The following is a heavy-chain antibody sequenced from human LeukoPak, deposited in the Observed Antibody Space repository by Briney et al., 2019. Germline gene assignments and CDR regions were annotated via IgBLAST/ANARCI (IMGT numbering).Heavy chain of an antibody. V-gene: IGHV1-69*13. D-gene: IGHD2-2*01. J-gene: IGHJ6*02. CDR1: GGTFSSYA. CDR3: ARGFKRWYQLPYYGMDV. Sequence: SVKVSCKAFGGTFSSYAISWVRQAPGQGLEWMGGIIPIFGTANYAQKFQGRVTITADESTSTAYMELSSLRSEDTAVYYCARGFKRWYQLPYYGMDVWGQGTTVTVSS. CDR2: IIPIFGTA.